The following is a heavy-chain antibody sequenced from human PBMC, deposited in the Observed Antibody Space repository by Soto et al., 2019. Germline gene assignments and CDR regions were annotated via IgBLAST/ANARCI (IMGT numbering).Heavy chain of an antibody. V-gene: IGHV3-33*01. CDR3: AREGRRIFGVVILPYGMDV. J-gene: IGHJ6*02. CDR1: GFTFSSYG. D-gene: IGHD3-3*01. Sequence: GGSLRLSCAASGFTFSSYGMHWVRQAPGKGLEWVAVIWYDGSNKYCADSVKGRFTISRDNSKNTLYLQMNSLRAEDTAVYYCAREGRRIFGVVILPYGMDVWGQGTTVTGSS. CDR2: IWYDGSNK.